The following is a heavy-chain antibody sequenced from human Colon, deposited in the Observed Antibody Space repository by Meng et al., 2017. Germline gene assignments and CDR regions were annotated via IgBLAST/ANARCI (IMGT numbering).Heavy chain of an antibody. J-gene: IGHJ4*02. CDR1: GGSISSSHYY. Sequence: QLQLQESGPGLVKPSETLSLTCTVSGGSISSSHYYWGWVRQSPGKGLQWIGTIYYSGSTNYAQKFQGRVTMTRDTSANTVYMELGSLKSEDTAVYYCVREFRGGYFDYWGQGTLVTVSS. D-gene: IGHD3-16*01. CDR2: IYYSGST. CDR3: VREFRGGYFDY. V-gene: IGHV4-39*02.